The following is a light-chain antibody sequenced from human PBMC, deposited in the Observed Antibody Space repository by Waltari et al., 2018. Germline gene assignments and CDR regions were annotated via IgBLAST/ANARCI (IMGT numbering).Light chain of an antibody. CDR1: SSDGGGYNH. J-gene: IGLJ2*01. Sequence: QSALTQPASVSASPGQSTTLSCTGTSSDGGGYNHVSWYQQDPGKVPKLIIYDVSERPSGVSDRFSGSKSGNTASLTISGVQAEDETDYYCSSYTNRNTLIFGGGTKLTVL. V-gene: IGLV2-14*01. CDR2: DVS. CDR3: SSYTNRNTLI.